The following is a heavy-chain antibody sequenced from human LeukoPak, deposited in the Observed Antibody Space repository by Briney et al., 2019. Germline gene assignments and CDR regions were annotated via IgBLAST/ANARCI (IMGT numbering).Heavy chain of an antibody. J-gene: IGHJ4*02. V-gene: IGHV3-23*01. Sequence: GGSLRLSCAASGFTFSSYAMSWVRQAPGEGLECVSAISGSGGSTYYADSVKGRFTISRDNSKNTLYLQMNSLRAEDTAVYYCAKTRPLDSSSWSHGDYWGQGTLVTVSS. D-gene: IGHD6-13*01. CDR3: AKTRPLDSSSWSHGDY. CDR1: GFTFSSYA. CDR2: ISGSGGST.